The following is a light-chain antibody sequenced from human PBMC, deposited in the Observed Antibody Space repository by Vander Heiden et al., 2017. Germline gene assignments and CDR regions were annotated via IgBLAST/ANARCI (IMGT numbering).Light chain of an antibody. J-gene: IGKJ4*02. V-gene: IGKV3-20*01. CDR2: GAS. CDR1: QIVSSSY. Sequence: VLMQSPATLFSSPAERATIPCRASQIVSSSYLAWYQRRPGQAPRLLISGASSRATGIPDRFSGSGSGTGFTLTISRLEPEDFAVYYCQQYGSSPHTFGEGTKVEIK. CDR3: QQYGSSPHT.